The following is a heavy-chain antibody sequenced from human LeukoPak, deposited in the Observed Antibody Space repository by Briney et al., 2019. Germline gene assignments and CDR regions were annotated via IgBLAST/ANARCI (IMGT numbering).Heavy chain of an antibody. Sequence: SETLSLTCTVSGGSISPYFWSWIRQPAGKGLEWIGRITSAGDTVYNPSLRGRVTMSLDTSKNQFSLILNSVTASDTALYYCAREDLKLPHNXFDPWGQGTLVTVSS. J-gene: IGHJ5*02. CDR1: GGSISPYF. V-gene: IGHV4-4*07. CDR3: AREDLKLPHNXFDP. CDR2: ITSAGDT.